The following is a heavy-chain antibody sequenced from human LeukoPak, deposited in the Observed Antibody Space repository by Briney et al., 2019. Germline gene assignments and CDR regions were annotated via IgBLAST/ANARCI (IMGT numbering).Heavy chain of an antibody. CDR3: ARDLGGDYYDSSGYYL. V-gene: IGHV1-69*01. CDR2: IIPIFGTA. J-gene: IGHJ5*02. D-gene: IGHD3-22*01. CDR1: GGTFSSYA. Sequence: SVKVSCKASGGTFSSYAISWVRQAPGRGLEWMGGIIPIFGTANYAQKFQGRVTITADESTSTAYMELSSLRSEDTAVYYCARDLGGDYYDSSGYYLWGQGTLVTVSS.